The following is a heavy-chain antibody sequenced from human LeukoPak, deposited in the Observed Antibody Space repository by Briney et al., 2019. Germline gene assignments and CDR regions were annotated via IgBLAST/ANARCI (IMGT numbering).Heavy chain of an antibody. J-gene: IGHJ4*02. V-gene: IGHV3-48*01. CDR2: ISSSSSTI. Sequence: GGSLRLSCAASGFTFSSYSMNWVRQAPGKGLEWVSYISSSSSTIYYADSVKGRFTISRDNAKNSLYLQMNSLRAEDTAVYYCARDRQRGYSYGGYFDYWGQGTLVTVSS. CDR1: GFTFSSYS. D-gene: IGHD5-18*01. CDR3: ARDRQRGYSYGGYFDY.